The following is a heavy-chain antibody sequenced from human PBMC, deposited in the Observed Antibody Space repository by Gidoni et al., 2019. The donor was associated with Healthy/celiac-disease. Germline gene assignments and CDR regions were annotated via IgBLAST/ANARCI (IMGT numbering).Heavy chain of an antibody. CDR3: TRLGSYGPDY. J-gene: IGHJ4*02. V-gene: IGHV3-73*02. D-gene: IGHD5-18*01. CDR2: IRSKANSYAT. CDR1: GFTFSGSD. Sequence: EVQLVESGGGLFQPGGALKLTCAASGFTFSGSDMHWVRQGSGKGLAWVGRIRSKANSYATAYAASVKGRFTISRDDSKNTAYLQMNSLKTEDTAVYYCTRLGSYGPDYWGQGTLVTVSS.